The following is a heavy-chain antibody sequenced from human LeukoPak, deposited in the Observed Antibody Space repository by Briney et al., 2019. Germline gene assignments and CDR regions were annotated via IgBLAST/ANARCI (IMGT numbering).Heavy chain of an antibody. CDR3: ARSELYYGSESYYHLDY. CDR1: GFTFDFYA. J-gene: IGHJ4*01. V-gene: IGHV3-30*03. D-gene: IGHD3-10*01. Sequence: GTSLRLSCTTSGFTFDFYAMHWVRQGPGKGLEWVAVMSYDGRYRYYADSAKGRFTISRDNSKRTLYLEMSSLRPEDTALYYCARSELYYGSESYYHLDYWGHGTLVTVSS. CDR2: MSYDGRYR.